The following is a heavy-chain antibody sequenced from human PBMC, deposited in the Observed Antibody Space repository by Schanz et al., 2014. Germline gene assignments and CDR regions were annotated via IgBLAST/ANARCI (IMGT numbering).Heavy chain of an antibody. J-gene: IGHJ6*02. CDR3: AKDRGGDYEVSYYYGMDV. CDR1: GFTFSNYG. V-gene: IGHV3-30*18. CDR2: ISYDGSDK. D-gene: IGHD4-17*01. Sequence: VKLVESGGAVVRPGGSLRLSCAASGFTFSNYGMHWVRQAPGKGLEWVAVISYDGSDKFYADSVKGRFTISRDNSNNTLSLQMNSLRNEDTAVYYCAKDRGGDYEVSYYYGMDVWGQGTTVTVSS.